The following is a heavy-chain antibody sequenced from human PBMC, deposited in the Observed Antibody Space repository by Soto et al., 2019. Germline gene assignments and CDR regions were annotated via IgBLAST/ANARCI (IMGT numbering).Heavy chain of an antibody. J-gene: IGHJ4*02. CDR3: ARDGQDSSGYPFDY. CDR2: IYSGGST. D-gene: IGHD3-22*01. V-gene: IGHV3-53*01. CDR1: GFTVSSKY. Sequence: GGSLRLSCAASGFTVSSKYMSWVRQAPGKGLEWVSVIYSGGSTYYADSVKGRFTISRDNSKDTLYLQMNSLRAEDTAVYYCARDGQDSSGYPFDYWGQGTLVTVSS.